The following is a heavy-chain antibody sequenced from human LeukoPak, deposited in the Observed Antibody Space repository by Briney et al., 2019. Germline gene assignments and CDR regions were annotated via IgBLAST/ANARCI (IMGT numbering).Heavy chain of an antibody. D-gene: IGHD2-21*02. V-gene: IGHV1-69*13. CDR2: IIPIFGTA. CDR3: ARGDIVVVTAIRGAFDI. J-gene: IGHJ3*02. CDR1: GGTFSSYA. Sequence: ASVKVSCKAPGGTFSSYAISWVRQAPGQGLEWMGGIIPIFGTANYAQKFQGRVTITADESTSTAYMELSSLRSEDTAVYYCARGDIVVVTAIRGAFDIWGQGTVVTVSS.